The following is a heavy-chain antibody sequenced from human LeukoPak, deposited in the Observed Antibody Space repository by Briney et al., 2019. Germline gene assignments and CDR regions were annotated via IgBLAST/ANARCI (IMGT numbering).Heavy chain of an antibody. CDR1: GFSVNTNY. J-gene: IGHJ6*03. D-gene: IGHD2/OR15-2a*01. V-gene: IGHV3-7*01. Sequence: GGSLRLSCAASGFSVNTNYMTWVRQAPGKGLEWVANIRQDGSEQYYVDSVKGRFTISRDNAKHSLFLQMNSLRAEDTAVYYCARVAVIYYYYMEVWGKGTTVTVSS. CDR2: IRQDGSEQ. CDR3: ARVAVIYYYYMEV.